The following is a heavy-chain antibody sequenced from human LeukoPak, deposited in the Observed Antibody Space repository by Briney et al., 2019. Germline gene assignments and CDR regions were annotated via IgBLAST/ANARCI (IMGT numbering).Heavy chain of an antibody. CDR3: ARARLVRASFDY. D-gene: IGHD6-6*01. CDR2: ISTSGST. V-gene: IGHV4-4*07. J-gene: IGHJ4*02. Sequence: PSETLSLTCTVSNDSMTRYYWAWIRQPAGKGLESIGHISTSGSTNYNPSLKSRVTMSVDTSKNQFSLKLSSVTAADTAVYYCARARLVRASFDYWGQGTLVTVSS. CDR1: NDSMTRYY.